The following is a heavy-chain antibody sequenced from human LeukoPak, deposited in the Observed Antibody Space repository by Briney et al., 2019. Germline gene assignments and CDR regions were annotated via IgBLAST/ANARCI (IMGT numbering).Heavy chain of an antibody. V-gene: IGHV4-4*02. CDR1: GGSISSSNW. CDR3: ARDPGLRYFDWSNNDNWFDP. D-gene: IGHD3-9*01. J-gene: IGHJ5*02. Sequence: PSGTLSLTCAVSGGSISSSNWWSWVRQPPGKGLEWLGEIYHSGSTNYNPSLKSRVTISVDRSKNQFSLNLSSVTAADTAVYYCARDPGLRYFDWSNNDNWFDPWGQGTLVTVSS. CDR2: IYHSGST.